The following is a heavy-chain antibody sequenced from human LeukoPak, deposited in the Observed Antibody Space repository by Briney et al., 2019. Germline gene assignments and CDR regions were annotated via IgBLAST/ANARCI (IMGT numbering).Heavy chain of an antibody. J-gene: IGHJ4*02. CDR1: GFTVITND. CDR3: ARGVEPLAANTLAY. V-gene: IGHV3-53*01. CDR2: LYSGGNT. D-gene: IGHD1-14*01. Sequence: GGSPRLSCAASGFTVITNDMTWVRQAPGKGLEWVSVLYSGGNTKYADSVQGRFTISRDNSKNTLYLEMNSLSPDDTAVYYCARGVEPLAANTLAYWGQGTLVTVSS.